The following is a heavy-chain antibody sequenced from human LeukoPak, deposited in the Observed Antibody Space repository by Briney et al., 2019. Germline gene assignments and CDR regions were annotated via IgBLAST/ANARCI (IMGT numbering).Heavy chain of an antibody. CDR3: AKVGPSLVRGLIRGGARYYYNYMDV. J-gene: IGHJ6*03. V-gene: IGHV3-23*01. Sequence: GGSLRLSCAASGFTFSSYAMSWVRQAPGKGLEWVSAISGSGGSTYYADSVKGRFTISRDNSKNTLYLQLNRLRAEDTAVYYCAKVGPSLVRGLIRGGARYYYNYMDVWGKGTTVTISS. CDR1: GFTFSSYA. CDR2: ISGSGGST. D-gene: IGHD3-10*01.